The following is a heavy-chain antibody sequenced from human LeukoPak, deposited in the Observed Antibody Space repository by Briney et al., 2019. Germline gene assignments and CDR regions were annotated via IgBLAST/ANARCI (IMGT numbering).Heavy chain of an antibody. CDR1: GDSINSYH. V-gene: IGHV4-59*04. CDR3: AGGGSYHDY. J-gene: IGHJ4*02. CDR2: IYHSGST. D-gene: IGHD1-26*01. Sequence: PSETLSLTCTISGDSINSYHWSWLRQPPGKGLEWIGYIYHSGSTYYNPSLKSRVTISVDRSKNQFSLKLSSVTAADTAVYYCAGGGSYHDYWGQGTLVTVSS.